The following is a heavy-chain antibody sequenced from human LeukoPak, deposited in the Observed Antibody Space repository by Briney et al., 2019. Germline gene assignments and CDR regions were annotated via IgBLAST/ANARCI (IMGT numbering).Heavy chain of an antibody. CDR1: GGSFSGYY. CDR2: INHSGST. Sequence: SETLSLTCAVYGGSFSGYYWSWIRQPPGKGLEWIGEINHSGSTNYNPSLKSRVTISVDTSKNQFSLKLSSVTAADTAVYYCARAKWFDPWGQGTLVTVSS. J-gene: IGHJ5*02. V-gene: IGHV4-34*01. CDR3: ARAKWFDP.